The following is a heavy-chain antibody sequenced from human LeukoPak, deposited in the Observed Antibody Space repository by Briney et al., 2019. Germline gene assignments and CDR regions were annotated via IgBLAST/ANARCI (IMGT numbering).Heavy chain of an antibody. CDR3: ARQRRVTEPFDY. V-gene: IGHV4-39*01. CDR2: IYYSGST. CDR1: GGSISSSSYY. J-gene: IGHJ4*02. D-gene: IGHD2-21*02. Sequence: SETLSLTCTVSGGSISSSSYYWGWIRQPPGKGLEWIGSIYYSGSTYYNPSLKSRVTISVDTSKNQFSLKLSSVTAADTAVYYCARQRRVTEPFDYWGQGTLVTVSS.